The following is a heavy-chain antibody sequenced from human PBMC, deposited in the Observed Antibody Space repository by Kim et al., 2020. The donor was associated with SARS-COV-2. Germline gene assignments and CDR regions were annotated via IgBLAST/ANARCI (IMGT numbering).Heavy chain of an antibody. V-gene: IGHV3-7*01. CDR3: ARDPAFGAFDY. CDR2: TNPDGSGK. J-gene: IGHJ4*02. Sequence: GGSLRLSCVVSGFTFSSHWMTWVRQAPGKGLEWVAETNPDGSGKYYVDSVKGRFTISRDNAKNSLYLQMNSLRLDDTAVFYCARDPAFGAFDYWGQGARVTVAS. D-gene: IGHD1-26*01. CDR1: GFTFSSHW.